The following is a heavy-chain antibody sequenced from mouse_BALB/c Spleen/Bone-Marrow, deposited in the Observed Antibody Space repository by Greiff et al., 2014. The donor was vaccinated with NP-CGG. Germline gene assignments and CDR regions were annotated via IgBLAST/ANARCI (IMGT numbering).Heavy chain of an antibody. CDR3: ARKRRHYTDYTMDC. CDR2: INPYNGDT. CDR1: GYSFSGYT. D-gene: IGHD1-2*01. Sequence: EVQLQQSGPELVKPGASMKISCKASGYSFSGYTMNWVKQSHGKNLEWIGLINPYNGDTSYNQKFKGKATLTVEKSSSTAYMELLSLTSEDSALYYCARKRRHYTDYTMDCWGQGTSVTVSS. V-gene: IGHV1-37*01. J-gene: IGHJ4*01.